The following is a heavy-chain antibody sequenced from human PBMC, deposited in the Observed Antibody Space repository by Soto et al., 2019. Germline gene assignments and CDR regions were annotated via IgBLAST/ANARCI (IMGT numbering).Heavy chain of an antibody. J-gene: IGHJ4*02. CDR2: INPNSGGT. D-gene: IGHD6-19*01. CDR3: ASAAVTGTAGLDF. CDR1: GYTFSGFY. Sequence: ASVKVSCKASGYTFSGFYMHWVRQAPGQGLEWMGWINPNSGGTKSAEKFQGRVTMTRDTSISTAYMELSRLTSDDTAVYYCASAAVTGTAGLDFWGQGTQVTVSS. V-gene: IGHV1-2*02.